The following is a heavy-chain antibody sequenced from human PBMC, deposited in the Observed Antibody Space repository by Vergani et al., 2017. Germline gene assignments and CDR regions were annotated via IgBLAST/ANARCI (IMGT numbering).Heavy chain of an antibody. CDR2: IIPIFGTA. D-gene: IGHD3-10*01. J-gene: IGHJ6*02. CDR1: GGTFIRYT. Sequence: QVQLVQSGAEVKKPGSSVQVSCKASGGTFIRYTISWVRQAPGQGLEWMGGIIPIFGTANYAQKFQGRVTITADESTSTAYMELSSLRSEDTAVYYCARESSYYYGSGSYYKGAGMDVWGQGTTVTVSS. V-gene: IGHV1-69*12. CDR3: ARESSYYYGSGSYYKGAGMDV.